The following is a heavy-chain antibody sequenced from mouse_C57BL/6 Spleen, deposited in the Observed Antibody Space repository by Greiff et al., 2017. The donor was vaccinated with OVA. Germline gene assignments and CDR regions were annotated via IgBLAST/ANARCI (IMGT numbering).Heavy chain of an antibody. J-gene: IGHJ2*01. Sequence: EVQLVESGPELVKPGASVTMSCKASGYTFTDYNMHWVKQSHGTSLEWIGYINPNNGGPSYNQKFKGKATLTVNKSSSTAYMEVRSLTSEDSAVYYCARSKDDGSSYYCDYWGQGTTLTVSS. D-gene: IGHD1-1*01. CDR1: GYTFTDYN. CDR2: INPNNGGP. V-gene: IGHV1-22*01. CDR3: ARSKDDGSSYYCDY.